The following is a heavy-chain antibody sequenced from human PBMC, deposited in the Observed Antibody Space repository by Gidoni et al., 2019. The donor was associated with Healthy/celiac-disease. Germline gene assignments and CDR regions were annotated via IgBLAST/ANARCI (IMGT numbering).Heavy chain of an antibody. J-gene: IGHJ3*02. CDR1: GFTVSSYA. CDR2: ISYDGSNK. V-gene: IGHV3-30-3*01. Sequence: QVQLVESGGGVVQPGRSLRLSCAASGFTVSSYAMHWVRQAPGKGLEWVAVISYDGSNKYYADSVKGRFTISRDNSKNTLYLQMNSLRAEDTAVYYCARVWDIVVVPAAEDDAFDIWGQGTMVTVSS. CDR3: ARVWDIVVVPAAEDDAFDI. D-gene: IGHD2-2*01.